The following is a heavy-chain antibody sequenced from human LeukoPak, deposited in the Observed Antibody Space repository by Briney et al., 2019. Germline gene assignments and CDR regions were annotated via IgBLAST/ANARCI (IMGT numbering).Heavy chain of an antibody. CDR2: IWYDENNK. J-gene: IGHJ2*01. CDR3: AKSASDRTTVTTWYFDL. D-gene: IGHD4-17*01. V-gene: IGHV3-30*02. Sequence: PGGSLRLSCAASGFTFSSFGMHWVRQAPGKGLEWVAVIWYDENNKYYADSVKGRFTISRDNSKNTLYLQVSSLRAEDTAVYYCAKSASDRTTVTTWYFDLWGRGTLVTVSS. CDR1: GFTFSSFG.